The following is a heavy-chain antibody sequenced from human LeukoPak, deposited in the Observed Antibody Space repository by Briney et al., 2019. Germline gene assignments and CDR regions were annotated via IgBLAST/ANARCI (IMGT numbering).Heavy chain of an antibody. Sequence: ASVKVSCKASGYTFTSYYMHWVRQAPGQGLEWMGIINPSGGSTSYAQKFQGRVTMTRDTSTSTVYMELSSLRSEDTAVYYCARGYCSGGSCYLDVGFDYWGQGTLVTVSS. CDR1: GYTFTSYY. D-gene: IGHD2-15*01. J-gene: IGHJ4*02. CDR2: INPSGGST. CDR3: ARGYCSGGSCYLDVGFDY. V-gene: IGHV1-46*01.